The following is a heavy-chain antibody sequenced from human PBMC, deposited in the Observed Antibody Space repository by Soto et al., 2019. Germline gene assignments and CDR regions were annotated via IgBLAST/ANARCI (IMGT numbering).Heavy chain of an antibody. CDR3: ARVRRRPYYFDY. CDR1: GGSISSGGYY. V-gene: IGHV4-31*03. Sequence: TLSLTCTVSGGSISSGGYYWSWIRQHPGKGLEWIGYIYYSGSTYYNPSLKSRVTISVDTSKNQFSLKLSSVTAADTAVYYCARVRRRPYYFDYWGQGTLVTVSS. J-gene: IGHJ4*02. CDR2: IYYSGST.